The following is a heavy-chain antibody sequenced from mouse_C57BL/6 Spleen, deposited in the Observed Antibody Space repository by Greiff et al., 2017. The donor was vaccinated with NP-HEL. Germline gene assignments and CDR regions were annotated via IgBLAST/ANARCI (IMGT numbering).Heavy chain of an antibody. V-gene: IGHV1-72*01. J-gene: IGHJ3*01. Sequence: QVQLQQPGAELVKPGASVKLSCKASGYTFTSYWMHWVKQRPGRGLEWIGMIDPNSGGTKYNEKFKSKATLTVDKPSSTAYMQLSSLTSEDAAVYYCARSNCSWFAYWSQGTLLTVSA. D-gene: IGHD4-1*01. CDR2: IDPNSGGT. CDR3: ARSNCSWFAY. CDR1: GYTFTSYW.